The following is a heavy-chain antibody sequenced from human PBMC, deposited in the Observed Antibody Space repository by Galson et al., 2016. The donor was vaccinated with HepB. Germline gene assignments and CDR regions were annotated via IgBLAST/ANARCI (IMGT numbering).Heavy chain of an antibody. Sequence: SLRLSCAGSGFTFRNYHMNWVRQTPVKRLAWVSSISRGSAYKYYADSVKGRFSIFRDTDKNSLYLQLNRLRVVDTAVYYCARPRDNYGHAIDIWGQGTMVTVSS. CDR1: GFTFRNYH. V-gene: IGHV3-21*01. CDR3: ARPRDNYGHAIDI. J-gene: IGHJ3*02. D-gene: IGHD3-10*01. CDR2: ISRGSAYK.